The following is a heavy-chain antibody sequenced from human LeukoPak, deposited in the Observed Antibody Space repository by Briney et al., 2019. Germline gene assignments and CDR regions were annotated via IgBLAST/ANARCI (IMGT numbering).Heavy chain of an antibody. Sequence: SETLSLTCTVSGGSVSNYYWSWVRQSPGKGLEWIGYIYYTETSYNPSLKSRVTISLDTSRNQFSLKLNSVTAADTAVYYCAKSNGYGLIDIWGQGTMVTVSS. D-gene: IGHD3-22*01. CDR3: AKSNGYGLIDI. CDR2: IYYTET. J-gene: IGHJ3*02. V-gene: IGHV4-59*02. CDR1: GGSVSNYY.